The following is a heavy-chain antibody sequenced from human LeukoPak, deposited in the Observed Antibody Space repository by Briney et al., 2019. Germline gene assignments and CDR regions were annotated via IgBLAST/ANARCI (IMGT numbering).Heavy chain of an antibody. CDR2: ISWDGGST. CDR3: AKGAVPAAIPPLNYYYYYYMDV. D-gene: IGHD2-2*01. Sequence: GGSLRLSRAASGFTFDDYAMHWVRQAPGKGLEWVSLISWDGGSTYYADSVKGRFTISRDNSKNSLYLQMNSLRAEDTALYYCAKGAVPAAIPPLNYYYYYYMDVWGKGTTVTVSS. CDR1: GFTFDDYA. V-gene: IGHV3-43D*03. J-gene: IGHJ6*03.